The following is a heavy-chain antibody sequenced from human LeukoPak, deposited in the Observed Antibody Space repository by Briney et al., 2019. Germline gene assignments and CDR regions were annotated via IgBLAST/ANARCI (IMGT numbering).Heavy chain of an antibody. CDR3: TTKVITIFGVVIVV. CDR2: IRSKANSYAT. V-gene: IGHV3-73*01. CDR1: GFTFGGSA. Sequence: GGSLRLSCAASGFTFGGSAMHWVRQASGKWLEWVGRIRSKANSYATAYAASVKGRFTISRDDSKNTAYLQMNSLKTEDTAVYYCTTKVITIFGVVIVVWGQGTLVTVSS. J-gene: IGHJ4*02. D-gene: IGHD3-3*01.